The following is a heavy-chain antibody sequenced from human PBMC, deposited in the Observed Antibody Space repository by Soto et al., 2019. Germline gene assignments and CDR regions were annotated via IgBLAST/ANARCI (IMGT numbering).Heavy chain of an antibody. J-gene: IGHJ4*02. CDR3: XXXGRNTGARSLGYFNY. CDR2: IWDDGSKK. Sequence: QVQLVESGGGVVQPGTSLRLSCAASGLNFRGYGFHWVRQAPGKGLDWVAVIWDDGSKKFYADSVKGRFTFSRDDSRNTLFLQINSLRDEDTAIXYCXXXGRNTGARSLGYFNYWGQGTLVTVSS. D-gene: IGHD5-12*01. CDR1: GLNFRGYG. V-gene: IGHV3-33*01.